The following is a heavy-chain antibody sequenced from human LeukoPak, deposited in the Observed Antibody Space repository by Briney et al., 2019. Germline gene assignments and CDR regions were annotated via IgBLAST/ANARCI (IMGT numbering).Heavy chain of an antibody. V-gene: IGHV1-2*02. D-gene: IGHD7-27*01. Sequence: ASVKVSCKASGYTFTGYYMHWVRQAPGQGLEWMGWINPNSGGTNYAQKFQGRVTMTRDTSISTAYMELSRLRSDDTAVYYRARATATGDLVDYWGQGTLVTVSS. CDR1: GYTFTGYY. J-gene: IGHJ4*02. CDR3: ARATATGDLVDY. CDR2: INPNSGGT.